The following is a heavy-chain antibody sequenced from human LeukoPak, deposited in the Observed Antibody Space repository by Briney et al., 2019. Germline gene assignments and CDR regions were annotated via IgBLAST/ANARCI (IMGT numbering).Heavy chain of an antibody. CDR1: GYTFTSYG. CDR3: ARGDHSGSYLIDY. CDR2: ITPYNGHT. Sequence: ASVKVSCKASGYTFTSYGISWVRQAPGQGLEWMAWITPYNGHTNYAQKLQGRVTMTTDTSTSTAYMELRGLRFDDTAVYYCARGDHSGSYLIDYWGQGTLVTVSS. J-gene: IGHJ4*02. D-gene: IGHD1-26*01. V-gene: IGHV1-18*01.